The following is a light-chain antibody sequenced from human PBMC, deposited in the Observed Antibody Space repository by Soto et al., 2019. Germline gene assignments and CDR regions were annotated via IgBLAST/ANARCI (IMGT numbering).Light chain of an antibody. CDR2: GAS. CDR3: QHYDSSPWT. V-gene: IGKV3-20*01. Sequence: EIGLTQSPGTLSLSPGERATLSCRASQSVSSSYLAWYQQKPGRAPRLLIYGASSRATGIPDRFSGSGSGTDFTLTISRLEPEDFAVYYCQHYDSSPWTFGQGTKVDIK. CDR1: QSVSSSY. J-gene: IGKJ1*01.